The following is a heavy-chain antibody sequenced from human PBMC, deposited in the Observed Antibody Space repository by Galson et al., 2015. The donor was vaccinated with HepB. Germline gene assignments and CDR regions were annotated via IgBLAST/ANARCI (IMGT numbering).Heavy chain of an antibody. D-gene: IGHD6-19*01. CDR1: GDSVSTNGTA. Sequence: CAISGDSVSTNGTAWNWIRQSPSRGLEWLGRTYYRSKWYTDYAVSVKSRITINPDTSKNQFSLQLNSVTPEDTALYYCSRDPNSSGWYGFDYWGQGTLVTVSS. CDR3: SRDPNSSGWYGFDY. J-gene: IGHJ4*02. V-gene: IGHV6-1*01. CDR2: TYYRSKWYT.